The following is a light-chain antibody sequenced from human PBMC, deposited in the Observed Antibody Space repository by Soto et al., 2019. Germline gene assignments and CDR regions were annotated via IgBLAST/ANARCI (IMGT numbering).Light chain of an antibody. CDR2: EGS. CDR3: CAYAGSSTLV. J-gene: IGLJ2*01. V-gene: IGLV2-23*01. CDR1: SSDVGRYNL. Sequence: QSALTQSASVSGSPRQSITISCTGTSSDVGRYNLVSWYQQHPGKAPKLMIYEGSKRPSGVSNRFSGSKSGNTASLTISGLQAEDEGDYYCCAYAGSSTLVFGGGTKLTVL.